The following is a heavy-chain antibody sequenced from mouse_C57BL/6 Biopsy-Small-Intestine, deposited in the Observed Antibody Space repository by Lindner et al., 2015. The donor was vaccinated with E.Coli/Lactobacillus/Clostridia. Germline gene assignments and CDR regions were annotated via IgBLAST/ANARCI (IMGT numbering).Heavy chain of an antibody. CDR2: INPNNGGT. CDR3: ARGGYYGSSDWYFDV. J-gene: IGHJ1*03. CDR1: GYTSTDYN. V-gene: IGHV1-22*01. D-gene: IGHD1-1*01. Sequence: VQLQESGPELVKPGASVKMSCKASGYTSTDYNMHWVKQSHGKSLEWIGYINPNNGGTSYNQKFKGKATLTVNKSSSTAYMELRSLTSEDSAVYYCARGGYYGSSDWYFDVWGTGTTVTVSS.